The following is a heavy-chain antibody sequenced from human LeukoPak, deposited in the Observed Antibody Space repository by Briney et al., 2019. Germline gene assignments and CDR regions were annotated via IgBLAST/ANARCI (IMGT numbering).Heavy chain of an antibody. CDR2: ISGSGGST. Sequence: PGGSLRLSCAASGFTFSSYAMSWVRQAPGKGLEWVSAISGSGGSTYYADSVKGRFTVSRDNSKNTLYLQVNGLRAGDSAVYYCARDRPGAILYFDYWGQGTLVTVSS. D-gene: IGHD1-26*01. CDR1: GFTFSSYA. CDR3: ARDRPGAILYFDY. J-gene: IGHJ4*02. V-gene: IGHV3-23*01.